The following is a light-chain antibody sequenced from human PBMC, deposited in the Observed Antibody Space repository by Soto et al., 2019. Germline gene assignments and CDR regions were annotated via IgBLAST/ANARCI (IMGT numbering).Light chain of an antibody. CDR2: GAS. J-gene: IGKJ1*01. CDR3: QQYNDWPIWG. Sequence: EIAVTQSPATLSVSPGERATLSCRASQSVNRNLAWYQQKPGQAPRLLIYGASTRATGIPTRFSGSGSGTEFTLNISSLQYEDFAVYYCQQYNDWPIWGFGQGTKVEIK. CDR1: QSVNRN. V-gene: IGKV3-15*01.